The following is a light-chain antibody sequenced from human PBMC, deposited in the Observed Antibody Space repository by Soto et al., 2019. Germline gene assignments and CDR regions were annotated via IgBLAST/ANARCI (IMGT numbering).Light chain of an antibody. CDR3: GTWDNSLSVVV. V-gene: IGLV1-51*01. J-gene: IGLJ2*01. CDR2: DNN. CDR1: NSNIGTNY. Sequence: QSVLTQPPSVSAAPGQKVTISCSGSNSNIGTNYVYWYQQLPGTAPKLLINDNNKRPSGIPDRFSGSKSGTSATLGITGLQTGDEADYYCGTWDNSLSVVVFGGGTQLTVL.